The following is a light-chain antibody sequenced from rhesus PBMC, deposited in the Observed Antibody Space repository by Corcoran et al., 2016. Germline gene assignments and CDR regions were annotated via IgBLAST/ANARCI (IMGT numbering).Light chain of an antibody. V-gene: IGKV1-46*01. CDR1: QRCSNN. J-gene: IGKJ4*01. CDR3: QQYYSYFLT. Sequence: DIQMTQSPSSLSASVGDTVTTTCRASQRCSNNLAWYQQKPGKAPNLLLYSAARLQSGVPSRFSGSKSGTDFTLTISSLQPEDIGNYYCQQYYSYFLTFGGGTRVYLK. CDR2: SAA.